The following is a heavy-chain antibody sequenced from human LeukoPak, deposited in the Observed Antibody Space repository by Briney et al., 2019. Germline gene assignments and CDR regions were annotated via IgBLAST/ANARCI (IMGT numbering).Heavy chain of an antibody. V-gene: IGHV3-48*01. CDR3: AKDERNWNYNLASQTYD. D-gene: IGHD1-7*01. CDR2: ISSSSSTI. CDR1: GFTFSSYS. Sequence: GGSLRLSCAASGFTFSSYSMNWVRQAPGKGLEWVSYISSSSSTIYYADSVKGRFTVSRDNSKNTLYLQMSSLRAEDTAVYYCAKDERNWNYNLASQTYDWGQGTLVTVSS. J-gene: IGHJ4*02.